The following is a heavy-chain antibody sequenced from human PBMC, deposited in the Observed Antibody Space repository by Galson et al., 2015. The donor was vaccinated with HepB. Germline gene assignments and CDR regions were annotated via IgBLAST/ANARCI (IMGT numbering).Heavy chain of an antibody. CDR2: IYHSGST. CDR1: GGSISSSNW. D-gene: IGHD5-12*01. J-gene: IGHJ4*02. Sequence: SETLSLTCAVSGGSISSSNWWSWVRQPPGKGLEWIGEIYHSGSTNYNPSLKSRVIISVDKSKNQFSLKLSSVTAADTAVYYCASLYKSISGDDPLVYYFDYWGQGTLVTVSS. V-gene: IGHV4-4*02. CDR3: ASLYKSISGDDPLVYYFDY.